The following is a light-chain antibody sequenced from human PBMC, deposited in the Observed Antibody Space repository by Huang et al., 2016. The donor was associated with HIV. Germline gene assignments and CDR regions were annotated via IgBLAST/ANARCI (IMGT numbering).Light chain of an antibody. CDR2: DAS. CDR3: QQYYSYPWT. CDR1: QSISSW. J-gene: IGKJ1*01. Sequence: DIQMTQSPSTLSASVGDRVTITCRASQSISSWLAWYQQKPGKAPKVLIYDASSLERGVPSRFSGSGSGTEFTLTISSLQPDNFATYYCQQYYSYPWTFGQGTKVEIK. V-gene: IGKV1-5*01.